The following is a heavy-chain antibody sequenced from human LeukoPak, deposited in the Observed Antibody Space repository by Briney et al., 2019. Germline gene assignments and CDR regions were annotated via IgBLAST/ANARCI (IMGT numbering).Heavy chain of an antibody. CDR3: ASRDPCSGGTCYGLRY. J-gene: IGHJ4*02. CDR1: GFTFSSYA. CDR2: VTATGDTT. V-gene: IGHV3-23*01. D-gene: IGHD2-15*01. Sequence: GGSLRLSCAASGFTFSSYAMYWVRQAPGKGLEWVSVVTATGDTTYYADSVKGRFTISRDNSKSTLYLQMNSLRAEDTATYYCASRDPCSGGTCYGLRYWGQGTLVTVSS.